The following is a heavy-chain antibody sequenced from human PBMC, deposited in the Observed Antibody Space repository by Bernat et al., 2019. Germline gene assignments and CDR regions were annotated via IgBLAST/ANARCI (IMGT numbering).Heavy chain of an antibody. D-gene: IGHD1-1*01. V-gene: IGHV3-7*03. Sequence: EAQLVESGGGLVQPGWSLRLSCEASGFPFSNCWMSWVRQAPGKGLEWVAYIQQDGSEKFYVDSVRGRFTIFRDNAKNSVYLQMNSLRAEDTAVYCCAKNDPLDDWGQGTLVTVSS. CDR1: GFPFSNCW. J-gene: IGHJ4*02. CDR3: AKNDPLDD. CDR2: IQQDGSEK.